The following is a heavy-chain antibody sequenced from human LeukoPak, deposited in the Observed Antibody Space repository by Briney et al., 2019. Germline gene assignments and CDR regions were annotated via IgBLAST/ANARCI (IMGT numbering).Heavy chain of an antibody. J-gene: IGHJ5*02. CDR2: IWYDGANK. CDR1: GVTFRSYG. D-gene: IGHD6-19*01. Sequence: GRCLRLSCAASGVTFRSYGMHGVREAPGKGVEGVAVIWYDGANKNYADSVKGGFTISRDNTNNTLYLQMNSLRPENTPVYYCARDTYCSGLAPWFDPWGQGTLVTVSS. CDR3: ARDTYCSGLAPWFDP. V-gene: IGHV3-33*01.